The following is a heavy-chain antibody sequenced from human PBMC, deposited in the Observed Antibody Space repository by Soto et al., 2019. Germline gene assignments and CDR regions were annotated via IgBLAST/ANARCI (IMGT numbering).Heavy chain of an antibody. V-gene: IGHV1-69*06. CDR3: ARSPLERWLQPNWFDP. CDR1: GGTFSSYA. D-gene: IGHD5-12*01. Sequence: SVKVSCKASGGTFSSYAISWVRQAPGQGLEWMGGIIPIFGTANYAQKFQGRVTITADKSTSTAYMELSSLRSEDTAVCYCARSPLERWLQPNWFDPWGQGALVTVSS. CDR2: IIPIFGTA. J-gene: IGHJ5*02.